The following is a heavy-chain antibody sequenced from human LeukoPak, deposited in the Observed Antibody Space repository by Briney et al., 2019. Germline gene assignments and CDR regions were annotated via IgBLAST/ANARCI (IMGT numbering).Heavy chain of an antibody. J-gene: IGHJ6*03. Sequence: PSETLSLTCTVSGGSISSYYWNWIRQPPGKGLEWIGYIYYSGSTDYNPSLKSRVTISVDTSKNQFSLKLRSVTAADTAVYYCARETSQKGAHYMDVWGKGTTVTISS. V-gene: IGHV4-59*01. CDR1: GGSISSYY. CDR3: ARETSQKGAHYMDV. CDR2: IYYSGST. D-gene: IGHD3-16*01.